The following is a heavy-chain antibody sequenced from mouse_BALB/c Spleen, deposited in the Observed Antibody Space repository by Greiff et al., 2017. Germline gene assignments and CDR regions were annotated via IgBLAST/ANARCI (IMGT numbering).Heavy chain of an antibody. Sequence: VQLQESGPGLVAPSQSLSITCTVSGFSLTGYGVNWVRQPPGKGLEWLGMIWGDGSTDYNSALKSRLSISKDNSKSQVFLKMNSLQTDDTARYYCARDHYYYGSTYAMDYWGQGTSVTVSS. CDR2: IWGDGST. CDR3: ARDHYYYGSTYAMDY. J-gene: IGHJ4*01. CDR1: GFSLTGYG. D-gene: IGHD1-1*01. V-gene: IGHV2-6-7*01.